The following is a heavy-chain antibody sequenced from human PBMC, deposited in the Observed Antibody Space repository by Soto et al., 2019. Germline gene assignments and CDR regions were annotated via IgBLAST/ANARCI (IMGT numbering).Heavy chain of an antibody. CDR2: INHSGST. CDR3: ARGIGTTVLGAFDI. V-gene: IGHV4-34*01. CDR1: GGSFSGYY. J-gene: IGHJ3*02. Sequence: SETLSLTCAVYGGSFSGYYWSWIRQPPGKGLEWIGEINHSGSTNYNPSLKSRVPISVDTSKNQFSLKLSSVTAADTAVYYCARGIGTTVLGAFDIWGQGTMVTVSS. D-gene: IGHD1-1*01.